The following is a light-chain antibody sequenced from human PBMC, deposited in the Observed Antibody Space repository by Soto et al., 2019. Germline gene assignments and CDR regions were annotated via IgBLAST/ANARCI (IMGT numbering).Light chain of an antibody. V-gene: IGKV3-11*01. CDR3: QQRRAWPLT. CDR2: DAS. J-gene: IGKJ4*01. Sequence: EIVVTQSPVTLSLSPGERATLSCRATQDLRTYFGLYQQKPGQAPRLLIYDASNRATGIPARCSGSGSGTDFTLTIISLEPEDFVVYYCQQRRAWPLTFGGGTKVEIK. CDR1: QDLRTY.